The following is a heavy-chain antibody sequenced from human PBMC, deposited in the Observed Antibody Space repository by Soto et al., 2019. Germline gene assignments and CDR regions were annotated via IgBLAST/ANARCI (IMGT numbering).Heavy chain of an antibody. CDR3: ARDHDSSSWYEISDYYYGMDV. V-gene: IGHV3-53*02. D-gene: IGHD6-13*01. CDR2: IYSGGST. Sequence: EVQLVETGGGLIQPGGSLRLSCAASGFTVSSNYMSWVRQAPGKGLEWVSVIYSGGSTYYADSVKVRFTISRDNSKNTLYLQMNSLRAEDTAVYYCARDHDSSSWYEISDYYYGMDVWGQGTTVTVSS. J-gene: IGHJ6*02. CDR1: GFTVSSNY.